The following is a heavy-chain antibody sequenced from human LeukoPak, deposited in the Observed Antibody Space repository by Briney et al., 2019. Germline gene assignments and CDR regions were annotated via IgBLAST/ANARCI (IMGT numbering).Heavy chain of an antibody. CDR2: VSSSGAYI. Sequence: PSETLSLTCAVYGGSFSSYAMNWIRQAPGKGLEWVASVSSSGAYIYYADLMEGRFTISRDNAKNSLILQMNSLRAEDTAVYYCARGVGNYRYYFDSWGQGTLVTVSS. CDR1: GGSFSSYA. CDR3: ARGVGNYRYYFDS. D-gene: IGHD3-22*01. V-gene: IGHV3-21*01. J-gene: IGHJ4*02.